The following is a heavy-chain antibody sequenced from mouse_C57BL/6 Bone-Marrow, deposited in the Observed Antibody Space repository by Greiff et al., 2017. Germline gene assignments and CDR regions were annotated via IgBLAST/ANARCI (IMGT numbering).Heavy chain of an antibody. CDR2: ISDGGSYT. D-gene: IGHD2-4*01. CDR1: GFTFSSYA. CDR3: ARGGLRRGYYYAMDY. Sequence: VQGVESGGGLVKPGGSLKLSCAASGFTFSSYAMSWVRQTPEKRLEWVATISDGGSYTSYPDNVKGRFTISRDNAKNNLYLQMSHLKSEDTAMYYCARGGLRRGYYYAMDYWGQGTSVTDSS. J-gene: IGHJ4*01. V-gene: IGHV5-4*01.